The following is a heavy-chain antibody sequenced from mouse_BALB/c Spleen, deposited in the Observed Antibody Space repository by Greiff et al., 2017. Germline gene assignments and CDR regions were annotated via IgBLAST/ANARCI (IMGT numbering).Heavy chain of an antibody. D-gene: IGHD2-4*01. CDR3: ARDEGYDWAMDY. J-gene: IGHJ4*01. V-gene: IGHV5-6-3*01. Sequence: EVQRVESGGGLVQPGGSLKLSCAASGFTFSSYGMSWVRQTPDKRLELVATINSNGGSTYYPDSVKGRFTISRDNAKNTLYLQMNSLKSEDTAMYYCARDEGYDWAMDYWGQGTSVTVSS. CDR2: INSNGGST. CDR1: GFTFSSYG.